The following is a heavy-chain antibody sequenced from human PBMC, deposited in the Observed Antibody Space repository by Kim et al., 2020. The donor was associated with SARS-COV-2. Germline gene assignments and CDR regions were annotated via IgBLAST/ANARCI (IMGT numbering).Heavy chain of an antibody. CDR3: ARSTVVTPVDY. J-gene: IGHJ4*02. Sequence: NKYYADSVQGRFTISRDNSKNTLYLQMNSLRAEDTAVYYCARSTVVTPVDYWGQGTLVTVSS. CDR2: NK. V-gene: IGHV3-33*01. D-gene: IGHD2-15*01.